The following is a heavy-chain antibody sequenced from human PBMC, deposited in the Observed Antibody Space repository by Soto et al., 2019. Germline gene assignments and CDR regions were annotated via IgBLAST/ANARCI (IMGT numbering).Heavy chain of an antibody. D-gene: IGHD5-18*01. Sequence: GGCLRLGCAASGVRVRSSGMDWVRQEPGKGLEWVAVISYDGSNKYYADSVKGRFTISRDNSKNTLYLQMNSLRAEDTAVYYCAKESGITYSYAYSAYWGQGTLVTVSS. J-gene: IGHJ4*02. CDR2: ISYDGSNK. V-gene: IGHV3-30*18. CDR3: AKESGITYSYAYSAY. CDR1: GVRVRSSG.